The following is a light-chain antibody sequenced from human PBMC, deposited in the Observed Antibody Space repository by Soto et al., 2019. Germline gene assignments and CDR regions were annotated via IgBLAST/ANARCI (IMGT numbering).Light chain of an antibody. CDR1: QSVLYSSNNKNY. CDR2: WAS. V-gene: IGKV4-1*01. CDR3: QQYYSGRA. Sequence: DIVLTQSPDSLAVSLGERATINCKSSQSVLYSSNNKNYLAWYQQKPGQPPKLLIYWASTRESGVPGRFSGSGSGTDFTLTISSLQAEDVEVYYCQQYYSGRAFGQGTRVEI. J-gene: IGKJ1*01.